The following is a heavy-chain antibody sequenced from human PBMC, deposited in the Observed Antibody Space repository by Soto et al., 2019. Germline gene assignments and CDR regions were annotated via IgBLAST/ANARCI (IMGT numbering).Heavy chain of an antibody. V-gene: IGHV3-21*01. D-gene: IGHD1-26*01. CDR1: GFTFSSYS. J-gene: IGHJ4*02. Sequence: LRLSCAASGFTFSSYSMNWVRQAPGKGLEWVSSLSSSSGHIYYADSVKGRFTISRDNAKNSLYLQMNSLRAEDTAVYYCVRHWLATREFDYWGQGTLVTVSS. CDR2: LSSSSGHI. CDR3: VRHWLATREFDY.